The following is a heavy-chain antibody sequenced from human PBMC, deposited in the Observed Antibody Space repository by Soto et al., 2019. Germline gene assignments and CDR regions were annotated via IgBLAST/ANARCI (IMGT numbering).Heavy chain of an antibody. D-gene: IGHD2-8*01. CDR1: GYTFTSYG. J-gene: IGHJ4*02. V-gene: IGHV1-18*01. CDR3: AREFTPQETNPGFDY. CDR2: ISSYNGNT. Sequence: QVQLVQSGAEVKKPGASVKVSCKASGYTFTSYGISWVRQAPGHGLESMQWISSYNGNTDYAQKFQSRVTMTTYTHTSTAYMELRSLRSDVTAVYYCAREFTPQETNPGFDYRGQGTLVTVSS.